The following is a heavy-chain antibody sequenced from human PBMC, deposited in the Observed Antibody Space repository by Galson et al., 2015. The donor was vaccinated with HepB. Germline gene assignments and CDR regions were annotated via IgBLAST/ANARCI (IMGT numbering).Heavy chain of an antibody. CDR3: ARGLSYWRTPGVAAAGGWFDP. V-gene: IGHV4-34*01. D-gene: IGHD6-13*01. J-gene: IGHJ5*02. Sequence: ETLSLTCAVYGGSFSGYYWSWIRQPPGKGLEWIGEINHSGSTNYNPSLKSRVTISVDTSKNQFSLKLSSVTAADTAVYYCARGLSYWRTPGVAAAGGWFDPWGQGTLVTVSS. CDR1: GGSFSGYY. CDR2: INHSGST.